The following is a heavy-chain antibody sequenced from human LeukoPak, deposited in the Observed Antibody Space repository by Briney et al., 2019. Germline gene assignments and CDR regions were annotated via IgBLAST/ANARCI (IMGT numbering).Heavy chain of an antibody. CDR1: GGPFSGYY. V-gene: IGHV4-34*01. CDR2: INHSGST. Sequence: PSETLSLTCAVYGGPFSGYYWSWIRQPPGKGLEWIGEINHSGSTNYNPSLKGRVTISVDTSKNQFSLKLSSVTAADTAVYYCARVGYSYGLSGYYYGMDVWGQGTTVTVSS. J-gene: IGHJ6*02. D-gene: IGHD5-18*01. CDR3: ARVGYSYGLSGYYYGMDV.